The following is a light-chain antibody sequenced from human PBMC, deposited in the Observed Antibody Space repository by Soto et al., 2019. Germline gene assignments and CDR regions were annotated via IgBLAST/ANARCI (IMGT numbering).Light chain of an antibody. Sequence: EIVMTQSPATLSVSPGERATLSCRASQSVSSNLAWYQQKPGQAPRLLIYGASTRATGIPARFSGSRSGTEFTLTISSLYSEDFAVYYCQQYNNWPYTVGQGTKLEIK. CDR1: QSVSSN. CDR3: QQYNNWPYT. V-gene: IGKV3-15*01. J-gene: IGKJ2*01. CDR2: GAS.